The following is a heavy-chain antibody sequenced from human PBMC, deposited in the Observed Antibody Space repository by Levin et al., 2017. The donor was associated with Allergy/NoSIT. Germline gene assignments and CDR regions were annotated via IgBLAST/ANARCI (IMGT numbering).Heavy chain of an antibody. D-gene: IGHD3-9*01. Sequence: GGSLRLSCKASGYTFTSYGISWVRQAPGQGLEWMGWISAYNGNTNYAQKLQGRVTMTTDTSTSTAYMELRSLRSDDTAVYYCAREFPAQILTGYGERYSNWFDPWGQGTLVTVSS. V-gene: IGHV1-18*01. CDR3: AREFPAQILTGYGERYSNWFDP. CDR2: ISAYNGNT. CDR1: GYTFTSYG. J-gene: IGHJ5*02.